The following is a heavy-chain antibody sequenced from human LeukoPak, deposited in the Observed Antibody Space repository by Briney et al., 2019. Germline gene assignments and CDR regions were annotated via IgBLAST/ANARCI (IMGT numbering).Heavy chain of an antibody. CDR3: ARGGDENSYGFDY. D-gene: IGHD5-18*01. J-gene: IGHJ4*02. CDR2: IIPIFGTA. V-gene: IGHV1-69*13. Sequence: ASVNVTCKASGYTFTSYDISWVRQAPGQGLEWMGGIIPIFGTANYAQKFQGRVTITADESTSTAYMELSSLRSEDTAVYYCARGGDENSYGFDYWGQGTLVTVSS. CDR1: GYTFTSYD.